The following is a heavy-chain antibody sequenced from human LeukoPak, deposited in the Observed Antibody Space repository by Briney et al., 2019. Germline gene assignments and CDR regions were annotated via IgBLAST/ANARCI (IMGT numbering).Heavy chain of an antibody. Sequence: SQTLSLTCTVSGGSISGVFRSWIRQPPGKGLEWIGYIYYGGSANYPSLKSRVTISADMSKSQFSLKVKSVTTTDTAVYYCAKESRTNLPGGWYGVRFDPWGQGTLVIVSS. CDR1: GGSISGVF. CDR3: AKESRTNLPGGWYGVRFDP. CDR2: IYYGGSA. D-gene: IGHD6-19*01. J-gene: IGHJ5*02. V-gene: IGHV4-59*01.